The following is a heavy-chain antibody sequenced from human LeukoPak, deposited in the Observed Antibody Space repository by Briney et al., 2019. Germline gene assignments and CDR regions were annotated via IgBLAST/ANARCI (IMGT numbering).Heavy chain of an antibody. CDR1: GGTFSSYA. CDR3: ARVMYYYGSGIPTKGTNWFDP. V-gene: IGHV1-2*02. D-gene: IGHD3-10*01. CDR2: INPNSGGT. J-gene: IGHJ5*02. Sequence: ASVKVSCKASGGTFSSYAISWVRQAPGQGLEWMGWINPNSGGTNYAQKFQGRVTMTRDTSISTAYMELSRLRSDDTAVYYCARVMYYYGSGIPTKGTNWFDPWGQGTLVTVSS.